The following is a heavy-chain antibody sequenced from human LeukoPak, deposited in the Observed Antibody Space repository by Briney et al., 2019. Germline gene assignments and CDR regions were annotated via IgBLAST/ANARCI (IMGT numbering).Heavy chain of an antibody. CDR2: IWYDGSNK. J-gene: IGHJ3*02. CDR3: AKDQNGSGFFFAGPSDAFDI. V-gene: IGHV3-33*06. CDR1: GFTFSSYG. Sequence: GGSLRLSCAASGFTFSSYGMHWVRQAPGKGLEWVAVIWYDGSNKYYADSVKGRFTISRDNSKNTLYLQMNSLRAEDTAVYYCAKDQNGSGFFFAGPSDAFDIWGQGTMVTVSS. D-gene: IGHD3-10*01.